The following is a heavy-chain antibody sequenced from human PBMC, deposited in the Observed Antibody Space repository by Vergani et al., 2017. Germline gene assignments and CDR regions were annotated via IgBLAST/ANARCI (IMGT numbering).Heavy chain of an antibody. CDR3: ARTESFILRYFHWAL. J-gene: IGHJ4*02. CDR2: IHHSGGA. Sequence: QLHLQESGPGLVKPSETLTLTCTVSGGSITSSSYYWGCIRQPPGKGLEWIGNIHHSGGAYYNPSLKRRVTISVDTSKNQFSLEVTSVTAADTAIYFCARTESFILRYFHWALWGQGTLVTVSS. CDR1: GGSITSSSYY. V-gene: IGHV4-39*01. D-gene: IGHD3-9*01.